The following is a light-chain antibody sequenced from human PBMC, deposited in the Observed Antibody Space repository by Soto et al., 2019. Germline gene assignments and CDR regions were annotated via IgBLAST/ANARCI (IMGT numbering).Light chain of an antibody. CDR3: QQWGSLPYT. Sequence: DILMTQSPSSLSATVGGRVTITCQASHDIGKFLNWYQWKPGKAPKLLIYEAPSLETGVPSRFSGSGSGTDFSFTISSLQPEDIATYICQQWGSLPYTFGQGTTLEIE. CDR2: EAP. J-gene: IGKJ2*01. V-gene: IGKV1-33*01. CDR1: HDIGKF.